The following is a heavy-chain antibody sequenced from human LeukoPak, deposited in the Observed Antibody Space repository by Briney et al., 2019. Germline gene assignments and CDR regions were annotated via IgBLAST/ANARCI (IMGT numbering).Heavy chain of an antibody. Sequence: GGSLRLSCAASGFTFSSYAMSWVRQAPGRGLEWVSTISASGGNTYYADSVKGRLTISRDSSKNTLYLQMNSLRAEDSAIYYCAKVPASRWFFDYWGQGTLVTVSS. D-gene: IGHD2-15*01. CDR2: ISASGGNT. CDR1: GFTFSSYA. J-gene: IGHJ4*02. V-gene: IGHV3-23*01. CDR3: AKVPASRWFFDY.